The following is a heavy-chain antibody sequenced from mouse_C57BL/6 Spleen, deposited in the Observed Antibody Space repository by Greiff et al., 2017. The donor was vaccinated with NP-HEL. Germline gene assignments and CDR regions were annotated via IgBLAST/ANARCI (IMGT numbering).Heavy chain of an antibody. CDR3: ARAGFDY. CDR1: GFTFSDYG. CDR2: ISSGSSTI. Sequence: EVQGVESGGGLVKPGGSLKLSCAASGFTFSDYGMHWVRQAPEKGLEWVAYISSGSSTIYYAAPVKGRFTISSANAKNTLFLQMTSLRSEDTAMYYCARAGFDYWGQGTTLTVSS. V-gene: IGHV5-17*01. J-gene: IGHJ2*01.